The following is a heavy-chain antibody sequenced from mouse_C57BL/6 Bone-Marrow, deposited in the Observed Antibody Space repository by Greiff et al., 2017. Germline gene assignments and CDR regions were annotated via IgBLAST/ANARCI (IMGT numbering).Heavy chain of an antibody. V-gene: IGHV5-16*01. CDR1: GFTFSDYY. D-gene: IGHD1-1*01. Sequence: EVMLVESEGGLVQPGSSMKLSCTASGFTFSDYYMAWVRQVPEKGLEWVANINYDGSSTYYLDSLKSRFIISRDNAKNILYLQMSSQKSEDTATYYCARDQDYYGSSYWYFDVWGTGTTVTVSS. J-gene: IGHJ1*03. CDR2: INYDGSST. CDR3: ARDQDYYGSSYWYFDV.